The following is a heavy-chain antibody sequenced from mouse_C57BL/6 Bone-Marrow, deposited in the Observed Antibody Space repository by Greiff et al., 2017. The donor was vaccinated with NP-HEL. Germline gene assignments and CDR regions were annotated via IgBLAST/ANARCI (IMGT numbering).Heavy chain of an antibody. J-gene: IGHJ4*01. CDR1: GFTFSDYG. CDR2: ISNLAYSI. Sequence: EVQRVESGGGLVQPGGSLKLSCAASGFTFSDYGMAWVRQAPRKGPEWVAFISNLAYSIYYADTVTGRFTISRENAKNTLYLEMSSLRSEDTAMYYCARRRGYYAMDYWGQGTSVTVSS. CDR3: ARRRGYYAMDY. V-gene: IGHV5-15*04.